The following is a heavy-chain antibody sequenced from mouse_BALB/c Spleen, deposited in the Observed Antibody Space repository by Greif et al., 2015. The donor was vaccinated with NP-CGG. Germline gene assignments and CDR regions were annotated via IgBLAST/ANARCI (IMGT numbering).Heavy chain of an antibody. Sequence: QVQLQQSGAELAKPGASEKMSCKASGYTFTSYWMHWVKQRPGQGLEWIGYINPSTGYTEYNQKFKDKATLTADKSSSTAYMQLSSLTSEDSAVCYCARREGTGTFAYWGQGTLVTVSA. CDR2: INPSTGYT. CDR3: ARREGTGTFAY. D-gene: IGHD4-1*01. J-gene: IGHJ3*01. V-gene: IGHV1-7*01. CDR1: GYTFTSYW.